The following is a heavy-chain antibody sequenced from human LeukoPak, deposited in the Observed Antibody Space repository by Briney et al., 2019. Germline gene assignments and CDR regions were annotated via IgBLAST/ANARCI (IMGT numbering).Heavy chain of an antibody. CDR3: AKLEDTSTVFGYNVFDI. D-gene: IGHD5-18*01. CDR2: IHPGDSDT. Sequence: GESLKISCKVSGYIFTSDWIGWVRQVPGKGLEWMGIIHPGDSDTRYSPSFQGQVTISADKSISTAYLQWSSLKASDTAMYYCAKLEDTSTVFGYNVFDIWGQGTMVTVSS. CDR1: GYIFTSDW. J-gene: IGHJ3*02. V-gene: IGHV5-51*01.